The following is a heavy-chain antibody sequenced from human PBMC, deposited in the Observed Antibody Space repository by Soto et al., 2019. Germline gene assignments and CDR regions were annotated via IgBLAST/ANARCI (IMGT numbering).Heavy chain of an antibody. J-gene: IGHJ4*02. CDR1: GGSISNHY. V-gene: IGHV4-59*11. D-gene: IGHD7-27*01. CDR3: ARANWYSEY. Sequence: SETLSLTCTVSGGSISNHYWIWIRQPPGKGLEWIGYIYYNGNTNYNPSLKSRVTMSVDTSKNQISLKLSSVTAADTAVYYCARANWYSEYWGQGTLVTVSS. CDR2: IYYNGNT.